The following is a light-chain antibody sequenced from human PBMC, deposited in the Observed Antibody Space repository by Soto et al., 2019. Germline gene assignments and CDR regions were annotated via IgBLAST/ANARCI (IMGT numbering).Light chain of an antibody. CDR3: YSYAGSFTWV. V-gene: IGLV2-11*01. CDR2: EVS. J-gene: IGLJ3*02. Sequence: QSALTQPRSVSGSPGQSVTISCTGTSNDVGGNNFVSWYQQLPGKAPKLMISEVSNRPSGVSNRFSGSKSGNTASLTISGLQADDEVDYYCYSYAGSFTWVFGGGTKLTVL. CDR1: SNDVGGNNF.